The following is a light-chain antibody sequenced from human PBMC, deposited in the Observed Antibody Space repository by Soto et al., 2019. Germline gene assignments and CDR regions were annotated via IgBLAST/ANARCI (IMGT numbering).Light chain of an antibody. CDR2: GAS. V-gene: IGKV3-15*01. CDR1: QSISGT. Sequence: EIVMTQSPATLSVSPGGRATLSCRASQSISGTLAWYQQKTGQAPRLLIYGASTRATSFPARFSGSGSGTDFTLTISSLQSEELAVYYCQQYNNWPWTVGQVTKVDIK. J-gene: IGKJ1*01. CDR3: QQYNNWPWT.